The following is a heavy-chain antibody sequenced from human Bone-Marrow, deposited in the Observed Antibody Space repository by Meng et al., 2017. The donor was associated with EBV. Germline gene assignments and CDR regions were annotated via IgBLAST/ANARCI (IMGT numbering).Heavy chain of an antibody. CDR3: ASESGRGFTPDY. CDR1: GGTFRSDA. J-gene: IGHJ4*02. D-gene: IGHD3-10*01. Sequence: QVQLVQSGAGVKEPGASVMVSCKTSGGTFRSDAISWVRQAPGQGLVWMGGLIPMTGVAHYAQKFQDRVSIIADESTSTHYLELSSLRSEDTAIYFCASESGRGFTPDYWGQGTLVTVSS. CDR2: LIPMTGVA. V-gene: IGHV1-69*01.